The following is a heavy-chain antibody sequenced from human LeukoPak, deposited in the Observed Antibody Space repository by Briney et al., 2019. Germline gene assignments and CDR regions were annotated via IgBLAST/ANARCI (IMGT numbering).Heavy chain of an antibody. CDR3: ARVWVQSPRYYYYYYYMDV. D-gene: IGHD3-10*01. CDR1: GYTFTSYG. V-gene: IGHV1-18*01. J-gene: IGHJ6*03. Sequence: GASVKVSCKASGYTFTSYGISWVRQAPGQGLEWMGWISAYNGNTNYAQKLQGRVTMTTDTSTSTAYMELRSLRSDDTAVYYCARVWVQSPRYYYYYYYMDVWGKGTTVTISS. CDR2: ISAYNGNT.